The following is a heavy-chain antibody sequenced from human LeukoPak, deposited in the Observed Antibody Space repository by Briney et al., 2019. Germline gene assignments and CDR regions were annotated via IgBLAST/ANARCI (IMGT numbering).Heavy chain of an antibody. Sequence: PGGSLRLSCAASGFTFSSYGMHWVRQAPGKGLEWVAFIRYDGSNKYYADSVKGRFTISRDNSKNTLYLQMNSLRAEDTAVYYCAKETQGSSSSFDYWGQGTLVTVSS. V-gene: IGHV3-30*02. CDR3: AKETQGSSSSFDY. CDR1: GFTFSSYG. D-gene: IGHD6-13*01. J-gene: IGHJ4*02. CDR2: IRYDGSNK.